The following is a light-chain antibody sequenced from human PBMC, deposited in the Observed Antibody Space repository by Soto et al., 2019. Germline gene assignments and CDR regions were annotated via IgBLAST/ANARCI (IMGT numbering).Light chain of an antibody. CDR1: QSVSSN. V-gene: IGKV3-15*01. Sequence: EIVMTQSPATLSVSPGERATLSCRASQSVSSNLAWYQQKPGQPPRLLIYGASTRATGIPARFSGSGSGTEFTLTISSLQSEDFAVYYCQQYNNWPPGVTFGPGTKVDIK. CDR3: QQYNNWPPGVT. CDR2: GAS. J-gene: IGKJ3*01.